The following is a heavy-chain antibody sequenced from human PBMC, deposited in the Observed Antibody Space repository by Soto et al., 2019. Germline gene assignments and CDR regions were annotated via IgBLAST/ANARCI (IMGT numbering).Heavy chain of an antibody. CDR3: ARATLEMATTAPRAFDI. J-gene: IGHJ3*02. CDR2: IIPILGIA. D-gene: IGHD5-12*01. CDR1: GGTFSSYT. Sequence: GASVKVSCKASGGTFSSYTISWVRQAPGQGLEWMGRIIPILGIANYAQKFQGRVTITADKSTSTAYMELSSLRSEDTAVYYCARATLEMATTAPRAFDIWGQGTMVTVSS. V-gene: IGHV1-69*02.